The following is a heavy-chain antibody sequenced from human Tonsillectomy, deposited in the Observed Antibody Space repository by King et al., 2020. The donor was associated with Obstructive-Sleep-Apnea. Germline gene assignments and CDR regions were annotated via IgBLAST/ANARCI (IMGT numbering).Heavy chain of an antibody. D-gene: IGHD3-22*01. CDR2: IYPGDSDT. Sequence: VQLVESGAEVKKPGESLKISCKGSGYSFTSYWIGWVRQMPGNGLEWMGIIYPGDSDTRYSPSFQGQVTISADKSISTAYLQWSSLKASDTAMYYCARLPGYYYDSSGYYLGLDYWGQGTLVTVSS. J-gene: IGHJ4*02. V-gene: IGHV5-51*01. CDR3: ARLPGYYYDSSGYYLGLDY. CDR1: GYSFTSYW.